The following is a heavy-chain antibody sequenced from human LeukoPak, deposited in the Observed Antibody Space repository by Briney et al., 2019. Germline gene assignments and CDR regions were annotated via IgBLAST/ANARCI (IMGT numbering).Heavy chain of an antibody. CDR3: ARFDSSGYALDL. CDR1: GYSFTTYW. Sequence: THGESLKISCKGSGYSFTTYWIGWVRQMPGKGLEWMGIIYPGDPDTRYSPSFQGQVTISADKSISTAYLQCSSLKASVTAMYCCARFDSSGYALDLWGRGTLVTVSS. CDR2: IYPGDPDT. J-gene: IGHJ2*01. V-gene: IGHV5-51*01. D-gene: IGHD3-22*01.